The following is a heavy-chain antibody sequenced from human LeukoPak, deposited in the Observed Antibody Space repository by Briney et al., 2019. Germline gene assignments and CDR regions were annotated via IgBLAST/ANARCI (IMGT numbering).Heavy chain of an antibody. D-gene: IGHD2-15*01. V-gene: IGHV3-48*03. J-gene: IGHJ5*02. CDR1: GFPLNGFE. CDR2: ISSSGSDK. CDR3: ARDRPLVGALDL. Sequence: GGSLRLSCGVSGFPLNGFEMNWVRQAPGKGLEWVSLISSSGSDKFYADSVKGRFTISRDNAKSSLFLQMKSLRVEDTGIYYCARDRPLVGALDLWGQGTVVTVSS.